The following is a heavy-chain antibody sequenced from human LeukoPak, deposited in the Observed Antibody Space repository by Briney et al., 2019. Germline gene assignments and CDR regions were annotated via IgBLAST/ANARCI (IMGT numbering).Heavy chain of an antibody. CDR1: GFTFSGSA. V-gene: IGHV3-73*01. D-gene: IGHD2-21*02. CDR3: TVACCGSDCYSGY. Sequence: GGSLKLSCAASGFTFSGSAIHWVRQASGKGLEWVGRIRSKVYSYATAYAASVKGRFTISRDDSKNTAYLQMNSLKIEDTAVYYCTVACCGSDCYSGYWGQGTLVTVSS. CDR2: IRSKVYSYAT. J-gene: IGHJ4*02.